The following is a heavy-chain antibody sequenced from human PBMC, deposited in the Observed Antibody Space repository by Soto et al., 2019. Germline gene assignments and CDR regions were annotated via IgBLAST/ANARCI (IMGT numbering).Heavy chain of an antibody. CDR3: ARAGDWNAVQDL. CDR2: INSDGARI. D-gene: IGHD1-1*01. Sequence: GGSLRLSCAASGFTFTHYRIHWLRQPPGRGLEWVGRINSDGARIEYGDSVNGRFTISRDNCHNMVFLQMNSLTDEGSGVYFCARAGDWNAVQDLWGQRSLVTVSS. J-gene: IGHJ4*02. V-gene: IGHV3-74*03. CDR1: GFTFTHYR.